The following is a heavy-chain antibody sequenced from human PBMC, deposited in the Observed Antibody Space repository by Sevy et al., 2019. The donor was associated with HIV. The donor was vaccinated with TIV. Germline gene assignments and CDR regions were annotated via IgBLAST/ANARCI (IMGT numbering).Heavy chain of an antibody. J-gene: IGHJ6*02. V-gene: IGHV3-11*01. Sequence: GGSLRLSCAASGFTFSDYYMSWIRQAPGKGLEWISYISGSDYTIYYADSVKGRFTISRDNAKNSLYLQMNSLRAEDTAVYYCARDHVKDGDLGDYYYFAMDVWGQVTTVTVSS. CDR3: ARDHVKDGDLGDYYYFAMDV. D-gene: IGHD4-17*01. CDR1: GFTFSDYY. CDR2: ISGSDYTI.